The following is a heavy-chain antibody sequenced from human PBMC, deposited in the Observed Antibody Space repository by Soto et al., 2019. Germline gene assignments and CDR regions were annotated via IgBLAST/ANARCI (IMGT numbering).Heavy chain of an antibody. CDR2: IYTTGSS. CDR1: GDSISSYY. J-gene: IGHJ4*02. Sequence: QVQLQESGPGLVKPSETLSLTCSVSGDSISSYYWSWIRQPAGKGLEWIGRIYTTGSSNYNPSLKSRVTMSVDTSKNQFSLKVTSVTAADTAVYYCARDRVRFGSGSFPDSWGQGTLVTVSS. D-gene: IGHD3-10*01. CDR3: ARDRVRFGSGSFPDS. V-gene: IGHV4-4*07.